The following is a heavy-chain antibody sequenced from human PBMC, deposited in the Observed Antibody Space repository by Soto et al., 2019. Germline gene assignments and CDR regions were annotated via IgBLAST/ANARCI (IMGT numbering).Heavy chain of an antibody. J-gene: IGHJ4*02. V-gene: IGHV1-18*01. CDR3: ARDSQYSTDWQRFDS. D-gene: IGHD6-6*01. Sequence: QVQLVQSGVEVKKPGASVKVSCKASGYTFTNYAISVVRQAPGRGLEWMGWVNTYNGNPNYAQIFQGRVTMTTDTSTGTAYMELRSLKSDDSAVYYCARDSQYSTDWQRFDSWGQGTLVTVSS. CDR1: GYTFTNYA. CDR2: VNTYNGNP.